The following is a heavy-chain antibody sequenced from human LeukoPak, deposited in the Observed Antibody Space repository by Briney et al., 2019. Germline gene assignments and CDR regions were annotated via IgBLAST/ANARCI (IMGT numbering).Heavy chain of an antibody. CDR1: GGSISSYY. CDR3: ARSPSRTRDVDY. CDR2: IYYSGST. D-gene: IGHD5-24*01. V-gene: IGHV4-59*01. J-gene: IGHJ4*02. Sequence: SETLSLTCTVSGGSISSYYWSWIRQPPGKGLEWIGYIYYSGSTNYNPSLKSRVTISVDTSKNQFSLKLSSVTAADTAVYYCARSPSRTRDVDYWGQGTLVSVSS.